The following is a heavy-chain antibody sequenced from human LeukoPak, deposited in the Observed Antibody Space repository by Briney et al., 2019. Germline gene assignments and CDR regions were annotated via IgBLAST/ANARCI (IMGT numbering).Heavy chain of an antibody. Sequence: PGGSLRLSCAASGFTFSDHSINWVRQAPGKGLEWVSYISGSSNYIYYADSVKGRFTISRDNAKNSVYLQMNGLRAEDTAVYFCAREPSGWYVDYWGQGTLVTVSS. D-gene: IGHD6-19*01. CDR1: GFTFSDHS. J-gene: IGHJ4*02. CDR3: AREPSGWYVDY. CDR2: ISGSSNYI. V-gene: IGHV3-21*01.